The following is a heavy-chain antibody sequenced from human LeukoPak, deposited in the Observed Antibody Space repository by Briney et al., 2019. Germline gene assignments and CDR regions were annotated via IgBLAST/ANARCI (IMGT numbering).Heavy chain of an antibody. CDR1: GGSISSPSFY. CDR3: ARQGVVVAAYFDS. Sequence: SGSLSLACTISGGSISSPSFYWAWIRQTPENGLEWLGSKYYSGNTYYHPSLKSRVTISVDTSKNHFSLSLTSVTAADTAVYSCARQGVVVAAYFDSWGQGTLVTVSS. V-gene: IGHV4-39*01. J-gene: IGHJ4*02. D-gene: IGHD2-15*01. CDR2: KYYSGNT.